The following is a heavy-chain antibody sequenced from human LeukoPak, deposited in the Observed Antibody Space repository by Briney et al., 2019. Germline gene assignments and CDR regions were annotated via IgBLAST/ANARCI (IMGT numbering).Heavy chain of an antibody. Sequence: PSDTLSLTCTVSGGPISSYYWSGIRQPPGKAREWIGYIYYRGSTNYNPSLKRRVTISVDTSKNQFSLKLSSVTAAGTAVYYCARQGGYRSGLPFDAFDIWGQGTMVTVSS. V-gene: IGHV4-59*08. J-gene: IGHJ3*02. CDR1: GGPISSYY. D-gene: IGHD6-19*01. CDR2: IYYRGST. CDR3: ARQGGYRSGLPFDAFDI.